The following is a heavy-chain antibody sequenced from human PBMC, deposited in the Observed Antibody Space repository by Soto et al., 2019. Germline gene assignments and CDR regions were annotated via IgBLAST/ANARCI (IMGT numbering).Heavy chain of an antibody. CDR2: IIPIFGTA. CDR1: GGTFSSYA. CDR3: AREASIAAYYYGMDV. V-gene: IGHV1-69*13. Sequence: GASVNVSCKASGGTFSSYAISWVRQTPGQGLEWMGGIIPIFGTANYAQKFQGRVTITADESTSTAYMELSSLRSEDTAVYYCAREASIAAYYYGMDVWGQGTTVTVSS. D-gene: IGHD6-6*01. J-gene: IGHJ6*02.